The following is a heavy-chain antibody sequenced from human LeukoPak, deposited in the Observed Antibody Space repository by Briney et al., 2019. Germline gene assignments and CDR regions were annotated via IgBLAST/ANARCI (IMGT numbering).Heavy chain of an antibody. Sequence: PGGSLRLSCAASGFTFSSYEMNWVRQAPGKGLEWVSYISSSGSTIYYADSVKGRFTISRDNAKNSLYLQMNSLRAEDAAVYYCARGDKGTTVTSPFDYWGQGTLVTVSS. CDR3: ARGDKGTTVTSPFDY. CDR1: GFTFSSYE. CDR2: ISSSGSTI. J-gene: IGHJ4*02. D-gene: IGHD4-17*01. V-gene: IGHV3-48*03.